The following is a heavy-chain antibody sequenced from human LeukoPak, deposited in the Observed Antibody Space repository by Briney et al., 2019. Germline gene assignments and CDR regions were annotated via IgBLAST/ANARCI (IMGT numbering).Heavy chain of an antibody. CDR2: ISGNGGST. Sequence: SGGSLRLSCSASGFTFSSYAMHWVRQAPGKGLEYVSAISGNGGSTYYADSVRGRFTISRDNSKNTLYLQMNSLRVEDTAVYYCVKESRTYCSYDMDVWGQGTTVTVSS. J-gene: IGHJ6*02. CDR3: VKESRTYCSYDMDV. V-gene: IGHV3-64D*06. CDR1: GFTFSSYA.